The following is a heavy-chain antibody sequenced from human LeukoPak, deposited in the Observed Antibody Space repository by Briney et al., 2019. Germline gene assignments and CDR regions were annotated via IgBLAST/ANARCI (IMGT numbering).Heavy chain of an antibody. D-gene: IGHD6-6*01. CDR2: IYYSGST. Sequence: PSETLSLTCTVSGGSISSSSYYWGWIRQPPGKGLEWIGSIYYSGSTYYNPSLKSRVTISVDTSKNQFSLKLSSVTAADTAVYYCARARGLNAFDIWGQGTMVTVSS. J-gene: IGHJ3*02. V-gene: IGHV4-39*01. CDR1: GGSISSSSYY. CDR3: ARARGLNAFDI.